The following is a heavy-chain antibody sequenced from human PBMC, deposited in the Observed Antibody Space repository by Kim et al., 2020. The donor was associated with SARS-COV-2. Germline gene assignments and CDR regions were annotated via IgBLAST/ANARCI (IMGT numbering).Heavy chain of an antibody. J-gene: IGHJ4*02. CDR1: GGSFSGYY. V-gene: IGHV4-34*01. CDR2: INHSGST. CDR3: ARGPPGGYYDSSGFYGY. D-gene: IGHD3-22*01. Sequence: SETLSLTCAVYGGSFSGYYWSWIRQPPGKGLEWIGEINHSGSTNYNPSLKSRVTISVDTSKNQFSLKLSSVTAADTAVYYCARGPPGGYYDSSGFYGYWGQGTLVTVSS.